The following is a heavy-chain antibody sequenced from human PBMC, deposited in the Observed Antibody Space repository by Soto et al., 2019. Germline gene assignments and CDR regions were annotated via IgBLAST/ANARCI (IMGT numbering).Heavy chain of an antibody. D-gene: IGHD6-19*01. V-gene: IGHV3-23*01. CDR3: TKAFIAVAVPDY. CDR2: IAGNGLNS. Sequence: GSLRLSCAASGFTFHSHAMSWVRLAPGKGLEWISSIAGNGLNSYYANSVKGRFTISRDNSKNTVYLQMNGLGAEDTAVYYCTKAFIAVAVPDYWGQGTLVTVSS. CDR1: GFTFHSHA. J-gene: IGHJ4*02.